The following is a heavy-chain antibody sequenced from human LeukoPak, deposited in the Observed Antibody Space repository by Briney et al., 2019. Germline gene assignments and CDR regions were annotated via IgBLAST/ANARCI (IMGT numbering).Heavy chain of an antibody. J-gene: IGHJ4*02. CDR3: ARVSYYGSGSAYYFDY. CDR1: GFTFGEYA. CDR2: ITSSSSCT. Sequence: GGSLRLSCTTSGFTFGEYAMSWVRQAPGKGLEWVSYITSSSSCTNYADSVKGRFTISRDNAKNSLYLQMYSLRAEDTAVYSCARVSYYGSGSAYYFDYWGQGTLVTVSS. V-gene: IGHV3-11*03. D-gene: IGHD3-10*01.